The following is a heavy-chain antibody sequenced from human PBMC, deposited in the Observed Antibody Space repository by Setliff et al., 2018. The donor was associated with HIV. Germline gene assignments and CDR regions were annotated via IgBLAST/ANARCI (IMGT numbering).Heavy chain of an antibody. J-gene: IGHJ4*02. V-gene: IGHV4-39*02. CDR2: IYYTGFA. CDR3: TREGRGDPAMATTRIDY. D-gene: IGHD1-1*01. Sequence: SETLSLTCSVSGDSISSGSYFWGWIRQTPGKGLEWIGNIYYTGFAYYNPSLKSRVTISLDTSKTRFFLNLTSVTDADTAVYFCTREGRGDPAMATTRIDYWGQGKLVTVFS. CDR1: GDSISSGSYF.